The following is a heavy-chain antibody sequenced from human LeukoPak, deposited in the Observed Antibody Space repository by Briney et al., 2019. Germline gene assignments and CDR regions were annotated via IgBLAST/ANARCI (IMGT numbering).Heavy chain of an antibody. J-gene: IGHJ4*02. D-gene: IGHD3-10*01. Sequence: PGGSLRLSCAASGFTFSHYEMNWVRQAPGMGLQWLSYISTSGGTTYYADSVEGRFTVSRDNAKNSLCLQMNSLRVEDTAVYYCARVVGYYGSGNYYFDYWGQGTLVTVSS. CDR3: ARVVGYYGSGNYYFDY. CDR2: ISTSGGTT. V-gene: IGHV3-48*03. CDR1: GFTFSHYE.